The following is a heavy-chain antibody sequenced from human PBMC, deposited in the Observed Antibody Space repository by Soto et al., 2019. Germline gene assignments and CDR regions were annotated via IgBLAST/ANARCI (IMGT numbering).Heavy chain of an antibody. CDR3: ARHYFTMVRGVIRFSGWFDP. D-gene: IGHD3-10*01. V-gene: IGHV4-39*01. J-gene: IGHJ5*02. CDR1: GGSISSSSYY. Sequence: PSETLSLTCTVSGGSISSSSYYWGWIRQPPGKGLEWIGSIYYSGSTYYNPSLKSRVTIPVDTSKNQFSLKLSSVTAADTAVYYCARHYFTMVRGVIRFSGWFDPWGQGTLVT. CDR2: IYYSGST.